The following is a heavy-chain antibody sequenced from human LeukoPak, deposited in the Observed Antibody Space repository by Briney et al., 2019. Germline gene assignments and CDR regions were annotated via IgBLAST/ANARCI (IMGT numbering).Heavy chain of an antibody. CDR2: IYEDGSEK. D-gene: IGHD2-15*01. Sequence: GGSLRLSCAASGFAFSSYWMSWVRQAPGKGLEWVAHIYEDGSEKYYVDSVKGRFTISRDNAKNSLYLQMNSLRAEDTAVYYCATTVVVVRAAHDYFDYWGQGTLVTVSS. CDR1: GFAFSSYW. CDR3: ATTVVVVRAAHDYFDY. V-gene: IGHV3-7*01. J-gene: IGHJ4*02.